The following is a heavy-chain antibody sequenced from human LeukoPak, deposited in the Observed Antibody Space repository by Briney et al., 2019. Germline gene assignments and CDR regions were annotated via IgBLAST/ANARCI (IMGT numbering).Heavy chain of an antibody. J-gene: IGHJ3*02. V-gene: IGHV1-69*04. CDR2: IIPILGIA. Sequence: ASVKVSCKASGGTFSSYAISWVRQAPGQGLEWMGRIIPILGIANYAQKFQGRVTITTDESTSTAYMELSSLRSEDTAVYYCARESRGYNWNDAGSSDAFDIWGQGTMVTVSS. CDR3: ARESRGYNWNDAGSSDAFDI. CDR1: GGTFSSYA. D-gene: IGHD1-1*01.